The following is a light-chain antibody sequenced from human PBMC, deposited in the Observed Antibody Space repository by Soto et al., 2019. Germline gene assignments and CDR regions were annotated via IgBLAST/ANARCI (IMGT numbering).Light chain of an antibody. CDR1: QSVSSTY. CDR2: AAS. J-gene: IGKJ1*01. V-gene: IGKV3-20*01. CDR3: QQYGSSRWT. Sequence: ESVLTQSPDTLSLFPGERATLSCRASQSVSSTYLAWYQQKTGQAPSHLISAASSRATGTPDRFSCSGSGTDFTLTISRLEPEDFAVYYCQQYGSSRWTFGQGTTVDIK.